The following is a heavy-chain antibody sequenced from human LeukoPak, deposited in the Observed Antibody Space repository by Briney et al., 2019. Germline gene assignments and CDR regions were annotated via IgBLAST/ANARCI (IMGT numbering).Heavy chain of an antibody. Sequence: RASETLSLTCTVSGGSISSYYWSWIRQPPGKGLEWIGEINQSGSTTFNPSLKSRVTISVDTSKNQFSLRLSSVTAADTAVYYCARAGRSLGAYWGQGTLVTVSS. J-gene: IGHJ4*02. CDR3: ARAGRSLGAY. CDR2: INQSGST. V-gene: IGHV4-34*01. CDR1: GGSISSYY. D-gene: IGHD3-3*01.